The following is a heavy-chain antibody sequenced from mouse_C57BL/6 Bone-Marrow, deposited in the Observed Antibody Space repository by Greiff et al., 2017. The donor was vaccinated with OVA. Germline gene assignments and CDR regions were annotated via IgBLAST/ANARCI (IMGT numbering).Heavy chain of an antibody. CDR1: GFSFNTYA. J-gene: IGHJ4*01. V-gene: IGHV10-1*01. Sequence: EAGGGLVQPKGSLKLSCAASGFSFNTYAMNWVRQAPGKGLEWVARIRSKSNNYATYYADSVKDRFTISRDDSESMLYLQMNNLKTEDTAMDYCVSDSSLTTRDYYAMDYWGQGTSVTVSS. CDR2: IRSKSNNYAT. D-gene: IGHD2-12*01. CDR3: VSDSSLTTRDYYAMDY.